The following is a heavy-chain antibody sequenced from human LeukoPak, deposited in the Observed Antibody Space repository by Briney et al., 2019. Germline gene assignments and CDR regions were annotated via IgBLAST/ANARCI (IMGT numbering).Heavy chain of an antibody. CDR2: IKSKTDGGTT. Sequence: GSLRLSCAASGFTFSNAWMSWVRQAPGKGLEWVGRIKSKTDGGTTDYAAPVKGRFTISRDDSKNTLYLQMNSLKTEDTAVYYCTTSRYGSGSYYVYFDYWGQGTLVTVSS. V-gene: IGHV3-15*01. CDR3: TTSRYGSGSYYVYFDY. CDR1: GFTFSNAW. J-gene: IGHJ4*02. D-gene: IGHD3-10*01.